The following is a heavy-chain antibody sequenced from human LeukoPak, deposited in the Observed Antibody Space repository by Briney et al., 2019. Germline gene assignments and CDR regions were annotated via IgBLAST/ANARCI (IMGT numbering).Heavy chain of an antibody. CDR3: ASSGATNGDYSPNPFDY. Sequence: SVKVSCKASGGTFSSYAISWVRQAPGQGLEWVGGIIPIFGTANYAQKFQGRVTITTDESTSTAYMELSSLRSEDTAVYYCASSGATNGDYSPNPFDYWGQGTLVTVSS. CDR1: GGTFSSYA. D-gene: IGHD4-17*01. CDR2: IIPIFGTA. V-gene: IGHV1-69*05. J-gene: IGHJ4*02.